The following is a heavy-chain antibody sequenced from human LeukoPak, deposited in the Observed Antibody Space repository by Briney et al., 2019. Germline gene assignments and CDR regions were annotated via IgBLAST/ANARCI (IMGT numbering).Heavy chain of an antibody. CDR2: INSDGSST. V-gene: IGHV3-74*01. CDR3: ARAVPAVNWFDP. J-gene: IGHJ5*02. CDR1: GFTFSSYW. D-gene: IGHD2-2*01. Sequence: GGSLRLSCAASGFTFSSYWMHWVRHAPGKGLVWVSRINSDGSSTSYADSVKGRFTISRDNAKNTLYLQMNSLRAEDTAVYYCARAVPAVNWFDPWGQGTLVTVSS.